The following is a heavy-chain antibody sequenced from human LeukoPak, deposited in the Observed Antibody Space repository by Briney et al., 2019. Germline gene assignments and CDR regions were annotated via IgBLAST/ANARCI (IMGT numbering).Heavy chain of an antibody. D-gene: IGHD6-13*01. J-gene: IGHJ4*02. V-gene: IGHV3-30*18. Sequence: GGSLRLSCAASGFTFSSYGMRWVRQAPGKGLEWVAVISYDGSNKYYADSVKGRFTISRDNSKNTLYLQMNSLRAEDTAVYYCAKDSAAAGTNFLFLFDYWGQGTLVTVSS. CDR1: GFTFSSYG. CDR2: ISYDGSNK. CDR3: AKDSAAAGTNFLFLFDY.